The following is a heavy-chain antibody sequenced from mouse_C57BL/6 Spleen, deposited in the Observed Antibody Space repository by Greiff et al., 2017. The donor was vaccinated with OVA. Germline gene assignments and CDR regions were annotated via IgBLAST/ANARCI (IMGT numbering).Heavy chain of an antibody. D-gene: IGHD3-2*02. Sequence: EVQLVESGPGLVKPSQSLSLTCSVTGYSITSGYYWNWIRQFPGNKLEWMGYISYDGSNNYNPSLKNRISITRDTSKNQFFLKLNSVTTEDTATYYCAREGGQLRPYWGQGTLVTVSA. V-gene: IGHV3-6*01. J-gene: IGHJ3*01. CDR3: AREGGQLRPY. CDR1: GYSITSGYY. CDR2: ISYDGSN.